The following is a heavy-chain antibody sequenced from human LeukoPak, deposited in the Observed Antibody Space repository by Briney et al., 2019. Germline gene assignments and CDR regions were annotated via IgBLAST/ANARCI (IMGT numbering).Heavy chain of an antibody. CDR1: GFTFDDYA. D-gene: IGHD3-10*01. CDR3: AKDGGSGNPPADFDY. V-gene: IGHV3-9*01. CDR2: ISWNSGSI. J-gene: IGHJ4*02. Sequence: GRSLRLSCAASGFTFDDYAMHWVRQAPGKGLEWVSGISWNSGSIGYADSVKGRFTISRDNAKNSLYLQMNSLRAEDTALYYCAKDGGSGNPPADFDYWGQGTLVTVSS.